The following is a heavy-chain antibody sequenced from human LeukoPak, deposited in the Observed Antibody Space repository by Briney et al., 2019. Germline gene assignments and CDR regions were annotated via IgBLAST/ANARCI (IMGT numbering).Heavy chain of an antibody. J-gene: IGHJ4*02. D-gene: IGHD3-22*01. CDR2: INPNSGGT. CDR3: ARGGGYYYDSSGYKDFDY. V-gene: IGHV1-2*02. CDR1: GYTFTGYY. Sequence: ASVTVSCKASGYTFTGYYMHWVRQAPGQGLEWMGWINPNSGGTNYAQKFQGRVTMTRDTSISTAYMELSRLRSDDTAVYYCARGGGYYYDSSGYKDFDYWGQGTLVTVSS.